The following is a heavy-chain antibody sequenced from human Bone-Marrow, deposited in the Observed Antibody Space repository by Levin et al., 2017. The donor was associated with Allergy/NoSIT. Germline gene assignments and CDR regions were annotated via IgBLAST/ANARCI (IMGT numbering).Heavy chain of an antibody. CDR1: GFAFWNYE. J-gene: IGHJ6*03. D-gene: IGHD3-10*01. CDR3: ARDWQYVENHYCPMDV. CDR2: ISGSGHEI. V-gene: IGHV3-48*03. Sequence: QPGGSLRLSCAASGFAFWNYEMNWVRQAPGKGPEWVSYISGSGHEIHYADSVKGRFVVSRDNTNNSLYLQMKSLRVEDTGIYYCARDWQYVENHYCPMDVWGKGTTVTVSS.